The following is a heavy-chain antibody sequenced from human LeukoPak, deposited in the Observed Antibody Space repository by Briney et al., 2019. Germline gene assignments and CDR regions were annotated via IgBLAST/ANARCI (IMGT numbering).Heavy chain of an antibody. Sequence: PSETLSLTCTVSGYSISSSSYYWGWIRQPPGKGPEWIGSIYYSGSTYYNPSLKSRVTISVDTSKNQFSLKLSSVTTADTAVYYCARDRELGITVFDYWGQGTLVTVSS. V-gene: IGHV4-39*07. D-gene: IGHD7-27*01. CDR1: GYSISSSSYY. J-gene: IGHJ4*02. CDR2: IYYSGST. CDR3: ARDRELGITVFDY.